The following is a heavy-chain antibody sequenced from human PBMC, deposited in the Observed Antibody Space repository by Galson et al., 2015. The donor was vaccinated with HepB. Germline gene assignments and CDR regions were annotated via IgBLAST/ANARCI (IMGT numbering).Heavy chain of an antibody. Sequence: SLRLSCAASGFTFNNYAFHWVRQAPGKGLEWVALISYDGTTEHYADSVKGRFTISRDTSKDTLYLQMTTLRLEDTAIYFCARDPIYFDFWGQGALVTVSS. CDR3: ARDPIYFDF. J-gene: IGHJ4*02. V-gene: IGHV3-30*04. CDR1: GFTFNNYA. CDR2: ISYDGTTE.